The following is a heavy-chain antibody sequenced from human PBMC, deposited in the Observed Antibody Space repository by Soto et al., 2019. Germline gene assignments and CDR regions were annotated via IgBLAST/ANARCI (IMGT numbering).Heavy chain of an antibody. CDR1: GYTFTSYD. V-gene: IGHV1-8*01. CDR3: VTGPSTDY. J-gene: IGHJ4*02. Sequence: ASVKVSCKASGYTFTSYDINWVRQAAGQGLEWMGWMSPNSGHTGYAQKFQGRVTMTSDTSITTAYMDLSGLRSDDTAVYYCVTGPSTDYWGQRALLPVSS. CDR2: MSPNSGHT. D-gene: IGHD2-2*01.